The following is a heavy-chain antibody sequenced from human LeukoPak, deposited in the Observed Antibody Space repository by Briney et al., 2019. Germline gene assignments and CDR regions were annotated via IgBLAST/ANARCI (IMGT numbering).Heavy chain of an antibody. CDR2: MNVNSGNT. Sequence: AASAKVSCKASGYTFITYDINWVRQATGQGLEWMGWMNVNSGNTGYAQNFQGRLTITRNTSISTAYMELSSLRSEDTAVYYCARTPYNWGIDYWGQGTLVTVSS. V-gene: IGHV1-8*03. CDR3: ARTPYNWGIDY. D-gene: IGHD7-27*01. J-gene: IGHJ4*02. CDR1: GYTFITYD.